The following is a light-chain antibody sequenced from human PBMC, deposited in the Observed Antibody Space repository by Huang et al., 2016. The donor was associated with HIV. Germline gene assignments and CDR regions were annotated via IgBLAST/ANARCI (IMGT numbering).Light chain of an antibody. CDR3: LQLNSYPVT. V-gene: IGKV1-9*01. CDR1: QDVSSY. J-gene: IGKJ3*01. CDR2: AAS. Sequence: IQLTQSPSSLSASVGDRVTITCRASQDVSSYVVWYQQKPGKAPKLLIYAASTLESGVPSRFSGSGSGTDFTLTINNRQPEDFATYYCLQLNSYPVTFGPGTNVDV.